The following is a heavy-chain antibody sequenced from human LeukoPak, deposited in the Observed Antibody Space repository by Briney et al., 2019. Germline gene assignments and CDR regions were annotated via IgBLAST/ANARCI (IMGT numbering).Heavy chain of an antibody. V-gene: IGHV3-30*04. Sequence: GGSLRLSCAASGFTFSSYAMHWVRQAPGKGLEWVAVISYDGSNKYYADSVKGRFTISRDNSKNTLYLQMNSLRAEDTAVYYCARPGGSLAAAGTWYFQHWGQGTLVTVSS. J-gene: IGHJ1*01. CDR3: ARPGGSLAAAGTWYFQH. D-gene: IGHD6-13*01. CDR2: ISYDGSNK. CDR1: GFTFSSYA.